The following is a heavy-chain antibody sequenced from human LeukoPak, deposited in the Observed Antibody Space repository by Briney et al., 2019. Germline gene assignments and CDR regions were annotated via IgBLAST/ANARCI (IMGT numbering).Heavy chain of an antibody. V-gene: IGHV1-69*04. Sequence: SVKVSCKASGGTFSSYAISWVRQAPGQGLEWMGRIIPILGIANYAQKFQGGVTITADKSTSTAYMELSSLRSEDTAVYYCARGPDTAMVYFDYWGQGTLVTVSS. CDR1: GGTFSSYA. J-gene: IGHJ4*02. CDR2: IIPILGIA. CDR3: ARGPDTAMVYFDY. D-gene: IGHD5-18*01.